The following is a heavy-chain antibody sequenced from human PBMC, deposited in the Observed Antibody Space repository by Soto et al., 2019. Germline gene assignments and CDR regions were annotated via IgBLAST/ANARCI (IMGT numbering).Heavy chain of an antibody. Sequence: QVPVVESGGGVVQPGRSLRLSCATSGFAFSNFGMHWVRQVPGKGLEWVAVIWHNGKNKDYADYAKGRFTISRDNSSNILYLEMNSLRVEDTAIYYCARDPGQDEAMDYWGQGTLVTVSS. V-gene: IGHV3-33*04. CDR2: IWHNGKNK. CDR1: GFAFSNFG. J-gene: IGHJ4*02. CDR3: ARDPGQDEAMDY.